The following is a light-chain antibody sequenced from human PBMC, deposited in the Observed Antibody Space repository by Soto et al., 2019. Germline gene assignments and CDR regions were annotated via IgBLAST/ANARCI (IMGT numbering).Light chain of an antibody. J-gene: IGKJ1*01. CDR2: AAS. CDR1: QGISSD. CDR3: LQHYNFPLT. V-gene: IGKV1-6*01. Sequence: AIEMTQSPASLSASVGDRATITCRASQGISSDLGWYQQTPGKAPKVLIYAASSLKSGVPSRFSGTGSGTDFTLTISSLQPEDFATYYCLQHYNFPLTFGQGTKVEIK.